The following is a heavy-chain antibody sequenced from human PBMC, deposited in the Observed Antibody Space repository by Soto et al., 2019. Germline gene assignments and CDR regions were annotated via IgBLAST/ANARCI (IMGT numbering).Heavy chain of an antibody. CDR2: INHSGST. J-gene: IGHJ6*02. CDR3: ARARLFYKVYYYGMDV. D-gene: IGHD3-10*01. Sequence: SETLSLTCAVYGGSFSGYYWSWIRQPPGKGLEWIGEINHSGSTNYNPSLKSRVTISVDTSKNQFSLKLSSVTAADTAVYYCARARLFYKVYYYGMDVWGQGTTVTVSS. V-gene: IGHV4-34*01. CDR1: GGSFSGYY.